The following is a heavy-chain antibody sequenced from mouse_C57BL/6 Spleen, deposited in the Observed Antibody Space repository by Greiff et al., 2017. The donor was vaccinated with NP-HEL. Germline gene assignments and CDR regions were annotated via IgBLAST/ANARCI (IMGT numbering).Heavy chain of an antibody. D-gene: IGHD2-4*01. CDR1: GYTFTTYP. CDR2: FHPYNDDT. Sequence: VQLQESGAELVKPGASVKMSCKASGYTFTTYPIEWMKQNHGKSLEWIGNFHPYNDDTKYNEKFKGKATLTVEKSSSTVYLELSRLTSDDSAVYYCARGFYDYDSYFEVWGTGTTVTVSS. CDR3: ARGFYDYDSYFEV. J-gene: IGHJ1*03. V-gene: IGHV1-47*01.